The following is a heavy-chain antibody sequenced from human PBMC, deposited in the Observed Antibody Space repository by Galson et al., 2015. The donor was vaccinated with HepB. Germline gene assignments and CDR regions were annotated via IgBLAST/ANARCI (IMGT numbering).Heavy chain of an antibody. CDR1: GFTFSDYY. Sequence: SLRLSCAASGFTFSDYYMSWIRQAPGKGLEWVSYISSSSTYTNYADSVKGRLTISRDNAKKSLYLQINSLRAEDTAVYHCARVADADYGDHSHFDYWGQGTLVTVSS. CDR2: ISSSSTYT. D-gene: IGHD4-17*01. CDR3: ARVADADYGDHSHFDY. J-gene: IGHJ4*02. V-gene: IGHV3-11*06.